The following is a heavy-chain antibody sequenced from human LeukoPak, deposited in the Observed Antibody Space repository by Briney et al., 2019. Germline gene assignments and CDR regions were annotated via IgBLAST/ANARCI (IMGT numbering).Heavy chain of an antibody. Sequence: GGSLRLSCAASGFTVRNNYMSWVRQAPGKGLEWVSVIYSGGSTYYADSVKGRFTFSRDNSKDTLYLQMTSLRVEDTAVYYCARGVGQDAFDIWGQGTMVTVSS. CDR2: IYSGGST. CDR3: ARGVGQDAFDI. V-gene: IGHV3-53*01. J-gene: IGHJ3*02. D-gene: IGHD1-26*01. CDR1: GFTVRNNY.